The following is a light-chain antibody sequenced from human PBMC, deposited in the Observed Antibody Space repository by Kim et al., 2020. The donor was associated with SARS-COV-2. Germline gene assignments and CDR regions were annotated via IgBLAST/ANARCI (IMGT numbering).Light chain of an antibody. CDR1: QMISDY. Sequence: SAYVGDRVTITCRASQMISDYLAWYQQKPGQAPNLLIFKASRLETGVPSRFSGSGSGTEFTLTIRSLQPDDFGTYYCQQYLDHMTFGQGTKVDIK. CDR2: KAS. CDR3: QQYLDHMT. J-gene: IGKJ1*01. V-gene: IGKV1-5*03.